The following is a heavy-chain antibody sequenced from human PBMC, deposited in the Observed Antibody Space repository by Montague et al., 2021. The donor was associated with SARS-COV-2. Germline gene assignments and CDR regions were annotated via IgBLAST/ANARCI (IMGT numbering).Heavy chain of an antibody. J-gene: IGHJ4*02. CDR3: AAGLFYFDY. CDR2: IRSKAYGGTT. CDR1: GFTFGDYA. D-gene: IGHD6-13*01. V-gene: IGHV3-49*03. Sequence: SLRLSCAGSGFTFGDYAISWIRQTPGKGLEWVGLIRSKAYGGTTQYAASAEGKFTISRDDSKSIAYLQINSLKSDDTALYYAAAGLFYFDYWGQGALVTVSS.